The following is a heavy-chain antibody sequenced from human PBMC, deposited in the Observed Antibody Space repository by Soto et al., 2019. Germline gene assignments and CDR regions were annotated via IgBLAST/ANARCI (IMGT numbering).Heavy chain of an antibody. CDR2: IYYSGST. CDR1: GGSISSSSYY. V-gene: IGHV4-39*01. J-gene: IGHJ4*02. CDR3: ARSRVTTVGVFDY. Sequence: SETLSLTCTVSGGSISSSSYYWGWIRQPPGKGLEWIGSIYYSGSTYYNPSLKSRVTISVDTSKNQFSLKLSSVTAADTAVYYCARSRVTTVGVFDYWGQGTLVT. D-gene: IGHD4-17*01.